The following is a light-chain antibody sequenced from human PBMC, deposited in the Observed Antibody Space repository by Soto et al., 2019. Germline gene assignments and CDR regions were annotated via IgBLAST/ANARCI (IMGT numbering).Light chain of an antibody. J-gene: IGLJ1*01. Sequence: QSLLTHPPSVSGAPGQRVSISCTGSSTNIWAGYGVHWYKQRPGTDPKLLIFGSTIRPSGFTDRFSASTSGTSASLAITGRQAEGEGDYYCQSDDSTTSXGYVVGSGTKVXV. CDR1: STNIWAGYG. CDR2: GST. V-gene: IGLV1-40*01. CDR3: QSDDSTTSXGYV.